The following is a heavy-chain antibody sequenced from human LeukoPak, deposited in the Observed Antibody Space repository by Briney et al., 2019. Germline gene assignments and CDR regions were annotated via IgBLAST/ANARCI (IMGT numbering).Heavy chain of an antibody. V-gene: IGHV4-30-4*01. CDR3: ARDPEYGDYRYGMDV. CDR1: GGSISSGDYY. J-gene: IGHJ6*02. D-gene: IGHD4-17*01. Sequence: SETLSLTCTVSGGSISSGDYYWSWVRQPPGKGLEWIGYIYYSGSTYYNPSLKSRVTISVDTSKNQFSLKLSSVTAADTAVYYCARDPEYGDYRYGMDVWGQGTTVTVSS. CDR2: IYYSGST.